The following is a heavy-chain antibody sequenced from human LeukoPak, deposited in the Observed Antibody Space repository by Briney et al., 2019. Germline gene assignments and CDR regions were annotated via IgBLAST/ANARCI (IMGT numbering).Heavy chain of an antibody. Sequence: SVKVSCKASGGTFSSYAISWVRQAPGQGLEWMGGIIPIFGTANYAQKFQGRVTITADESTSTAYTELSSLRSEDTAVYYCARRRYFDWLYFDYWGQGTLVTVSS. CDR1: GGTFSSYA. CDR2: IIPIFGTA. D-gene: IGHD3-9*01. V-gene: IGHV1-69*01. CDR3: ARRRYFDWLYFDY. J-gene: IGHJ4*02.